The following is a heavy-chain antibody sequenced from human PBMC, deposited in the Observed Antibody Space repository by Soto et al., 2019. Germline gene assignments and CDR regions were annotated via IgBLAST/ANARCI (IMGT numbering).Heavy chain of an antibody. CDR1: GGSVSSGSYY. J-gene: IGHJ4*02. CDR3: ARVVTANYNHDY. CDR2: IYYSGST. V-gene: IGHV4-61*01. Sequence: PSETLSLTCTVSGGSVSSGSYYWSWIRQPPGKGLEWIGYIYYSGSTNYNPSLKSRVTISVDTSKNQFSLKLSSVTAADTAVYYCARVVTANYNHDYWGQGTLVTVSS. D-gene: IGHD2-21*02.